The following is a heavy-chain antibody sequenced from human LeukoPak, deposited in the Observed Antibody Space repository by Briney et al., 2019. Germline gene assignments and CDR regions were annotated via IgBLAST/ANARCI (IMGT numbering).Heavy chain of an antibody. D-gene: IGHD3-10*01. CDR2: IYPGDSDT. Sequence: GESLKIFCKSSGYSFTSYWIGWVRQMPGKGLEWMGIIYPGDSDTRYSPSFQGQVTISADKSISTAYLQWSSLKASDTAMYYCARHRYYGSGSYQNFDYWGQGTLVTVSS. CDR1: GYSFTSYW. V-gene: IGHV5-51*01. J-gene: IGHJ4*02. CDR3: ARHRYYGSGSYQNFDY.